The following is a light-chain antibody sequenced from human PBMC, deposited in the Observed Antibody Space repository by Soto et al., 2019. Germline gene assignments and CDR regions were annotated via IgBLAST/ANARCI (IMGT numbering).Light chain of an antibody. J-gene: IGKJ5*01. CDR3: QQYDNVFT. Sequence: DIQMTQSPSSLSASVGDRVTITCQASQDITMYLKWYQQKQGKAPKLLTYDASNLQTGVPSRFSGSGNGTDFTCTISSLQPEDIPTNYCQQYDNVFTFGQGTRLEIK. CDR1: QDITMY. V-gene: IGKV1-33*01. CDR2: DAS.